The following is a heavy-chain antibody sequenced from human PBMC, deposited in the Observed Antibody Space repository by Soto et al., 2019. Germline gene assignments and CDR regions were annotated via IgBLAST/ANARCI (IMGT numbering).Heavy chain of an antibody. V-gene: IGHV1-58*01. Sequence: SVKVSCKASGFTFTSSAVQWVRQARGQRLEWIGWIVVGSGNTNYAQKFQERVTITRDMSTSTAYMELSSLRSEDTAVYYCAADADVEMATMFDYWGQGTLVTVSS. CDR3: AADADVEMATMFDY. CDR1: GFTFTSSA. D-gene: IGHD5-12*01. CDR2: IVVGSGNT. J-gene: IGHJ4*02.